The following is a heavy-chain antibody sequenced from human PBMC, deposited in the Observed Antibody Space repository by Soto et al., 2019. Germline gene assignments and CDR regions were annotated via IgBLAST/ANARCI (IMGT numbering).Heavy chain of an antibody. CDR3: ARDGSGLALDY. J-gene: IGHJ4*02. V-gene: IGHV3-7*01. D-gene: IGHD1-26*01. CDR1: GFTFSSYW. Sequence: EVQLVESGGGLVQPGGSLRLSCAASGFTFSSYWMSWVRQAPGKGLEWVANIKQDGSEKYYVDSVRGRFTISRDNAKNSLYLQMNSLRAEDPAVYYCARDGSGLALDYWGQGTLVTVSS. CDR2: IKQDGSEK.